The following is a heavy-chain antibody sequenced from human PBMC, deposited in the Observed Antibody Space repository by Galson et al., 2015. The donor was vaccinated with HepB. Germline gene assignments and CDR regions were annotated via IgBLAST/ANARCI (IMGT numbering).Heavy chain of an antibody. D-gene: IGHD6-13*01. CDR3: ARGVSSSWYMALDY. Sequence: SLRLSCAASGFTVSSNYMSWVRQAPGKGLEWVSVIYSGGSTYYADSVKGRFTISRDNSKNTLYLQMNSLRAEDTAVYYCARGVSSSWYMALDYWGQGTLVTVSS. J-gene: IGHJ4*02. CDR1: GFTVSSNY. V-gene: IGHV3-66*01. CDR2: IYSGGST.